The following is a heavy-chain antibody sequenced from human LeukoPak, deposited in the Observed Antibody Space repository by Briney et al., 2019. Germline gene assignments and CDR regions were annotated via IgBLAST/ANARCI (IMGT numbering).Heavy chain of an antibody. V-gene: IGHV3-30-3*01. J-gene: IGHJ4*02. CDR2: ISDDGSHK. CDR1: GFTFSSYA. Sequence: PGGSLRLSCAASGFTFSSYAMHWVRQAPGKGLDCVAVISDDGSHKYYADSVKGRFTISRGNSKNMVYLQMNSLRGEDTAVYYCARDWGSDYWGQGTLVTVSS. D-gene: IGHD7-27*01. CDR3: ARDWGSDY.